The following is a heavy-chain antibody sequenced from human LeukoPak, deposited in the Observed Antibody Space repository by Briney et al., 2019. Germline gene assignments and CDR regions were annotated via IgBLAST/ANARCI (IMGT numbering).Heavy chain of an antibody. CDR2: INQDGSHK. J-gene: IGHJ3*02. CDR1: GFTFTTYW. V-gene: IGHV3-7*05. CDR3: ARGFDANYGFDI. D-gene: IGHD2/OR15-2a*01. Sequence: GGSLRLSCAASGFTFTTYWMSWVRQAPGKGLEWVANINQDGSHKYYVDSVKGRFTISRDNAKNSMYLQVNSLRAEDTAMYYCARGFDANYGFDIWGQGTMVTVSS.